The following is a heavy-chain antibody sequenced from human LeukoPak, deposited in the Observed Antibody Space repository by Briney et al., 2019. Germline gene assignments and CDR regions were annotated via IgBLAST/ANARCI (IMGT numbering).Heavy chain of an antibody. Sequence: TSETLSLTCAVYGGSFSGYYWSWIRQPPGKGLEWIGEINHSGSTNYNPSLKSRVTISVDTSKNQFSLKLSSVTAADTAVYYCARGLGVRGVRWGQGTLVTVSS. D-gene: IGHD3-10*01. J-gene: IGHJ4*02. CDR2: INHSGST. CDR3: ARGLGVRGVR. CDR1: GGSFSGYY. V-gene: IGHV4-34*01.